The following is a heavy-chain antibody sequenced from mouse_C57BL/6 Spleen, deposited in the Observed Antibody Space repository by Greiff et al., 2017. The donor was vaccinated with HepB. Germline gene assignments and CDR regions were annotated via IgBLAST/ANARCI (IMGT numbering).Heavy chain of an antibody. CDR3: TGSYDGYFHYFDY. CDR2: IRLKSDNYAT. D-gene: IGHD2-3*01. CDR1: GFTFSNYW. J-gene: IGHJ2*01. V-gene: IGHV6-3*01. Sequence: EVQRVESGGGLVQPGGSMKLSCVASGFTFSNYWMNWVRQSPEKGLEWVAQIRLKSDNYATHYAESVKGRFTISRDDSKSSVYLQMNNLRAEDTGIYYCTGSYDGYFHYFDYWGQGTTLTVSS.